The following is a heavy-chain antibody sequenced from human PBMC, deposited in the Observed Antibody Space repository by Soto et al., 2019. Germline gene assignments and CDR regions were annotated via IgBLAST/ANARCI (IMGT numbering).Heavy chain of an antibody. CDR3: ARQIYDSDTGPNFQYYFDS. CDR2: IDPSDSQT. J-gene: IGHJ4*02. CDR1: GYSFAGYW. Sequence: GESLKISCKGSGYSFAGYWITWVRQKPGKGLEWMGRIDPSDSQTYYSPSFRGHVTISVTKSITTVFLQWSSLRASDTVMYYCARQIYDSDTGPNFQYYFDSWGQGTPVTVSS. D-gene: IGHD3-22*01. V-gene: IGHV5-10-1*01.